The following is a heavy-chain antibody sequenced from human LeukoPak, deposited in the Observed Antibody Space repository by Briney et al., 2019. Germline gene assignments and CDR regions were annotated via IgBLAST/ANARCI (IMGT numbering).Heavy chain of an antibody. V-gene: IGHV3-33*06. J-gene: IGHJ3*02. CDR2: LWKDGSNN. CDR1: GFTLRNYG. CDR3: AKEYEIFVGAFDI. D-gene: IGHD3-9*01. Sequence: GGSLRLSCVASGFTLRNYGMHWVRQAPGKGLEWVAVLWKDGSNNFYADSVKGRFRFSRDHSKDMLYLQMNSLRAEDTAVYYCAKEYEIFVGAFDIWGQGTMVTVSS.